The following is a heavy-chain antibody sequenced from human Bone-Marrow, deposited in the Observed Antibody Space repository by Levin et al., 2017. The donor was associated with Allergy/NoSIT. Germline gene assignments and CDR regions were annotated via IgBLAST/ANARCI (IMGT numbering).Heavy chain of an antibody. Sequence: SQTLSLTCTVSGDSISRYYWSWIRQPPGKGLEWIGYIYYSGSTNYNPSLKSRVTVSVDTSKNQFSLDLNFVTAADTAVYYCARDAQTSPTRNYGMDVWGQGTTVTVSS. J-gene: IGHJ6*02. CDR3: ARDAQTSPTRNYGMDV. V-gene: IGHV4-59*01. CDR2: IYYSGST. CDR1: GDSISRYY.